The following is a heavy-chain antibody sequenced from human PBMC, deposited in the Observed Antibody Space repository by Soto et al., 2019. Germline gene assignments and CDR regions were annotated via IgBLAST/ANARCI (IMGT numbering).Heavy chain of an antibody. V-gene: IGHV4-59*01. CDR3: ARSYDFWSGYPPLYYYYGMDV. J-gene: IGHJ6*02. CDR2: IYYSGST. CDR1: GGSISSYY. D-gene: IGHD3-3*01. Sequence: PSETLSLTXTVSGGSISSYYWSWIRQPPGKGLEWIGYIYYSGSTNYNPSLKSRVTISVDTSKNQFSLKLSSVTAADTAVYYCARSYDFWSGYPPLYYYYGMDVWGQGTTVTVSS.